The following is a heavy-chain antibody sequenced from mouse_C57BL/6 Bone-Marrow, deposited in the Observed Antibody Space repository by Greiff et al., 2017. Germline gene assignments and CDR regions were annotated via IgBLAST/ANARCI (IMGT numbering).Heavy chain of an antibody. J-gene: IGHJ1*03. D-gene: IGHD1-1*01. CDR2: IYPRSGNT. V-gene: IGHV1-81*01. Sequence: VQLQQSGAELARPGASVKLSCKASGYTFTSYGISWVKQRTGQGLEWIGEIYPRSGNTYYNEKFKGKATLTADKSSSTAYMELRSLTSEDSAVYFCAIVGDYYGSSYYWYFDVWGTGTTVTVSS. CDR3: AIVGDYYGSSYYWYFDV. CDR1: GYTFTSYG.